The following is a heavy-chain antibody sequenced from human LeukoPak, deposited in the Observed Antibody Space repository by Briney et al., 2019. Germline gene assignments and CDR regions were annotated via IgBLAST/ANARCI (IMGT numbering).Heavy chain of an antibody. CDR1: GFTFDDYA. J-gene: IGHJ4*02. Sequence: PGGSLRLSCAASGFTFDDYAMSWVRHVAGKGLEWVSGITWNGGITVYADSVKGRFTISRDNAKNSLYLQMNGLRAEDTALYYCARRVIGDYYFDYWGRGTLVTVSS. CDR2: ITWNGGIT. CDR3: ARRVIGDYYFDY. V-gene: IGHV3-20*04. D-gene: IGHD3-3*01.